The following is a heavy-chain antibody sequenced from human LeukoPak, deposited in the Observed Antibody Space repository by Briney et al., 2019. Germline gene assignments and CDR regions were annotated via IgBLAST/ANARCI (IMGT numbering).Heavy chain of an antibody. CDR2: ITKKTVV. J-gene: IGHJ5*02. V-gene: IGHV3-69-1*01. D-gene: IGHD3-10*01. Sequence: PGGSLRLSPAHSVLSLSEYFINSLGPSPGQGVEGVSHITKKTVVEYADSVNGRFTISRDNANHIVSLQMDSLRPEDTAVYYWARGTSFSGSGPGNWFNPWGDGTLVTVSS. CDR1: VLSLSEYF. CDR3: ARGTSFSGSGPGNWFNP.